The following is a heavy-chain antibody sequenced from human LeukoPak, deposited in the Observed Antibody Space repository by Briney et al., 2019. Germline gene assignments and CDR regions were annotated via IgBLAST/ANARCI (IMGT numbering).Heavy chain of an antibody. D-gene: IGHD3/OR15-3a*01. CDR3: AREIGH. Sequence: GGSLRLSCAASGFTFSSYSMNWVRQAPGKGLEWVSYISSSSSTIYYADSVKGRFTISRDNAKNSLYLQMNSLRAEDTAVYYSAREIGHWGQGTLVTVSS. CDR1: GFTFSSYS. V-gene: IGHV3-48*01. J-gene: IGHJ4*02. CDR2: ISSSSSTI.